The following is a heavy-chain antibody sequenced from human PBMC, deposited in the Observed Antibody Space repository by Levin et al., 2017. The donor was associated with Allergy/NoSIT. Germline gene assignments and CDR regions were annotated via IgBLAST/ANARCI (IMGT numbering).Heavy chain of an antibody. D-gene: IGHD3-22*01. CDR3: ARDIGVVDSSTWDGVCDC. V-gene: IGHV1-18*04. CDR1: GYTFINYG. Sequence: ASVKVSCKASGYTFINYGISWVRQAPGQGLEWLGWISVYDGNSNYAQKVQDRVTMTTDTPTGTVYMELRRLRSDDTAVYYCARDIGVVDSSTWDGVCDCWGQGTMVAVSS. J-gene: IGHJ4*02. CDR2: ISVYDGNS.